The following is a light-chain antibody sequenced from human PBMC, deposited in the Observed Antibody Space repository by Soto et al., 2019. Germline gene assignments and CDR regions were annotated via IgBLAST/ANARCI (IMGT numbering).Light chain of an antibody. V-gene: IGLV1-40*01. CDR2: SNR. CDR3: QSYDSSLSACV. Sequence: QSVLTQSPSVSGAPGQRVTISCTGSSSNTGAGYDVHWYQQFPGTAPKLLIYSNRNRPSGVPDRFSGSKSGTSASLAITGLQAEDEADYYCQSYDSSLSACVFGGGTKLTVL. J-gene: IGLJ2*01. CDR1: SSNTGAGYD.